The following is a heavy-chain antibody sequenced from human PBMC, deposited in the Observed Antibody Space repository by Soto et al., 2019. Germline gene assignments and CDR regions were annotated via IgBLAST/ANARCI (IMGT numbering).Heavy chain of an antibody. D-gene: IGHD6-19*01. V-gene: IGHV1-2*04. Sequence: ASVKVSCKASGYTFTSYGISWVRQAPGQGLEWMGWINPNSGGTNYAQKFQGWVTMTRDTSISTAYMELSRLRSDDTAVYYCARDHGSGWTYFDYWGQGTLVTVSS. CDR2: INPNSGGT. CDR3: ARDHGSGWTYFDY. CDR1: GYTFTSYG. J-gene: IGHJ4*02.